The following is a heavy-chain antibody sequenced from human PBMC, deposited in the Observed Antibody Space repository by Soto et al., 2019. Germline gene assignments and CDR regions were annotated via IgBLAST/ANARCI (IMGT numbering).Heavy chain of an antibody. V-gene: IGHV3-23*01. Sequence: XVCLRLSCAASSFTFSGYSVGGVRNAPGKGLEWVSAISGSGGSTYYADSVKGRFTISRDKSKNTLYLQMNSLRAEDTAVYYCAKPFLRSFHWSHLLPQNAFDIRGQATMVTVSS. CDR3: AKPFLRSFHWSHLLPQNAFDI. CDR2: ISGSGGST. J-gene: IGHJ3*02. CDR1: SFTFSGYS. D-gene: IGHD3-9*01.